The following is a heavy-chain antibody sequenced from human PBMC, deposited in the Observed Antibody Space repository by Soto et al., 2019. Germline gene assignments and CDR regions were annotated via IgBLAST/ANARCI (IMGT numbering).Heavy chain of an antibody. CDR1: GFTFSSYA. CDR3: ARGSFRVNNCNYGDY. CDR2: IPYDGSNK. J-gene: IGHJ4*02. V-gene: IGHV3-30-3*01. D-gene: IGHD1-7*01. Sequence: QVQLVESGGGVVQPGRSLRLSCAASGFTFSSYAMHWVRQAPGKGLEWVAVIPYDGSNKYYADSVKGRFTISRDHSKNTLYLQMNSLRAEDTAVYYCARGSFRVNNCNYGDYWGQGTLVTVSS.